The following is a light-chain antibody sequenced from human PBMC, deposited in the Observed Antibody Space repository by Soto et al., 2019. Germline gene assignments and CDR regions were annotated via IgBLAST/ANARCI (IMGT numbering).Light chain of an antibody. CDR1: SSDLGNY. V-gene: IGLV2-14*01. CDR2: SIS. CDR3: SSYTSVNNLV. J-gene: IGLJ3*02. Sequence: QSALTQPASVSGSPGQSITISCTGTSSDLGNYVSWYQQHPGEVPKLIIYSISNRPSGVSNRFSASKSGNTAYLTISGLQAEDGADYYCSSYTSVNNLVFGGGTQLTVL.